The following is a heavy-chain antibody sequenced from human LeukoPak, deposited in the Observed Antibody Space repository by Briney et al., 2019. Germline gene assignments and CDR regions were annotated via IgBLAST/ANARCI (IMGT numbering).Heavy chain of an antibody. CDR1: GGTFSSYA. Sequence: ASVKVSCKASGGTFSSYAISWVRQAPRQGLEWMGRIIPILGIANYAQKFQGRVTITADKSTSTAYMELSSLRSEDTAVYYCSQWLRYYGMDVWGQGTTVTVSS. CDR3: SQWLRYYGMDV. D-gene: IGHD5-12*01. J-gene: IGHJ6*02. V-gene: IGHV1-69*04. CDR2: IIPILGIA.